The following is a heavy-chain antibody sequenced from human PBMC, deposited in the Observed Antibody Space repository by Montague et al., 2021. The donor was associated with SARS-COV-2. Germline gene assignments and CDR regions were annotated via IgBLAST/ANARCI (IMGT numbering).Heavy chain of an antibody. Sequence: SETLSLTCTMSGGSITYSSYYWGWIRLPPGKGLEWIGSIYYSGTAYYNASLKSRVTMSLDMSKNQLSLRLKSTTAADTAVYFCARASFYCGSGSHYNNWFDSWGQGTVVTVSS. CDR3: ARASFYCGSGSHYNNWFDS. V-gene: IGHV4-39*07. CDR1: GGSITYSSYY. D-gene: IGHD3-10*01. CDR2: IYYSGTA. J-gene: IGHJ5*01.